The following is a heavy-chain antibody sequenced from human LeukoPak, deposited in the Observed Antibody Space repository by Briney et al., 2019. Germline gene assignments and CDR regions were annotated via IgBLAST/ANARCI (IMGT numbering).Heavy chain of an antibody. D-gene: IGHD5-24*01. CDR2: ISACNGNT. CDR1: GYTFTSYG. CDR3: ARDRGEMATTYFDY. V-gene: IGHV1-18*01. J-gene: IGHJ4*02. Sequence: ASVKVSCKASGYTFTSYGISWVRQAPGQGLEWMGWISACNGNTNYAQKLQGRVTMTTDTSTSTAYMELRSLRSDDTAVYYCARDRGEMATTYFDYWRQGTLVTVSS.